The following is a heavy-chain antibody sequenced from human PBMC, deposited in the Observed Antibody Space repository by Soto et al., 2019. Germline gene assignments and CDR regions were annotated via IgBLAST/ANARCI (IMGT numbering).Heavy chain of an antibody. CDR1: GFTFSSYA. V-gene: IGHV3-30-3*01. J-gene: IGHJ4*02. CDR3: AREGLAAAGTWIDY. Sequence: QVQLVESGGGVVQPGRSLRLSCAASGFTFSSYAMHWVRQAPGKGLEWVAVISYDGSNKYYADSVKGRFTISRDNSKNTLYLQMNSLRAEDTAVYYCAREGLAAAGTWIDYWGQGTLVTVSS. D-gene: IGHD6-13*01. CDR2: ISYDGSNK.